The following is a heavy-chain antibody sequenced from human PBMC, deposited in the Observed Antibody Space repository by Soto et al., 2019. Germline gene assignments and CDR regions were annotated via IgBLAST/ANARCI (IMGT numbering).Heavy chain of an antibody. CDR2: IDPSDSYT. CDR3: ASQGTTGTYYYYGMDV. V-gene: IGHV5-10-1*01. Sequence: PGESLKISCKGSGYSFTIYWISWVRQMPGKGLEWMGRIDPSDSYTNYSPSFQGHVTISADKSISTAYLQWSSLKASDTAMYYCASQGTTGTYYYYGMDVWGQGTTVTVSS. D-gene: IGHD1-1*01. CDR1: GYSFTIYW. J-gene: IGHJ6*02.